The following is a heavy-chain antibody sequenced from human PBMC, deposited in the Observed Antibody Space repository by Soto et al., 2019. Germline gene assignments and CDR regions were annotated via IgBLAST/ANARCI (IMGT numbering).Heavy chain of an antibody. CDR3: ARGGVVVTDDYYYYYGMDV. V-gene: IGHV4-30-2*01. CDR2: IYHSGST. Sequence: SETLSLTCAVSGGSISSGGYSWSWIRQPPGKGLEWIGYIYHSGSTYYNPSLKSRVTISVDRSKNQFSLKLSSVTAADTAVYYCARGGVVVTDDYYYYYGMDVWGQGTTVTVSS. CDR1: GGSISSGGYS. J-gene: IGHJ6*02. D-gene: IGHD2-21*02.